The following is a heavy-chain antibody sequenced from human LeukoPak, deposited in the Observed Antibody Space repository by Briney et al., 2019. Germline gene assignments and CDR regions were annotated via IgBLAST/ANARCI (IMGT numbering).Heavy chain of an antibody. Sequence: GGSLRLFCAASGFTFSSYSMNWVRQAPGKGLEWVSSISSSSYIYYADSVKGRFTISRDNAKNSLYLQMNSLRAEDTAVYYCARDEGPRSGFDPWGQGTLVTVSS. J-gene: IGHJ5*02. CDR2: ISSSSYI. CDR3: ARDEGPRSGFDP. V-gene: IGHV3-21*01. CDR1: GFTFSSYS. D-gene: IGHD6-6*01.